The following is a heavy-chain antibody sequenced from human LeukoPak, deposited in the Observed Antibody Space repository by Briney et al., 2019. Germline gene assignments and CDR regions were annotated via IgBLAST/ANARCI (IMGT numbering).Heavy chain of an antibody. V-gene: IGHV1-18*01. CDR1: GYTFTSYG. J-gene: IGHJ3*02. CDR3: ARDLPSKTGDLPLGRDAFDI. CDR2: TSAYNGNT. Sequence: ASVKVSCKASGYTFTSYGISWVRQAPGQGLEWMGWTSAYNGNTNYAQKLQGRVTMTTDTSTSTAYMELRSLRSDDTAVYYCARDLPSKTGDLPLGRDAFDIWGQGTMVTVSS. D-gene: IGHD7-27*01.